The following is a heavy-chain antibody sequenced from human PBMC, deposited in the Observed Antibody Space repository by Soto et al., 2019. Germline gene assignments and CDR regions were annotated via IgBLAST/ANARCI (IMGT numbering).Heavy chain of an antibody. CDR2: MNPNSGNT. D-gene: IGHD6-13*01. J-gene: IGHJ5*02. CDR1: GYTFTSYD. CDR3: ARGRGSWKTFDD. Sequence: ASVKVSCKASGYTFTSYDINWVRQATGQGLEWMGWMNPNSGNTGYAQKFQGRVTMTRNTSISTAYMELSSLRSEDTAVYYCARGRGSWKTFDDWGQGSLVTGSS. V-gene: IGHV1-8*01.